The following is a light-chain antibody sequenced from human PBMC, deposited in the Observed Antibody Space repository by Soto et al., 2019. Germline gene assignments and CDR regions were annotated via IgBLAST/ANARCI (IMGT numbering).Light chain of an antibody. CDR2: AAS. J-gene: IGKJ1*01. Sequence: DIQMTQSPSSLSAVVGDRVTITCRASQSISSYLNWYQQKPGKAPKLLIYAASSLQSGVPSRFSGGGSGTDFTLTISSLQPEDFATYYCQQSYSTLWTFGQGTKVDI. CDR3: QQSYSTLWT. CDR1: QSISSY. V-gene: IGKV1-39*01.